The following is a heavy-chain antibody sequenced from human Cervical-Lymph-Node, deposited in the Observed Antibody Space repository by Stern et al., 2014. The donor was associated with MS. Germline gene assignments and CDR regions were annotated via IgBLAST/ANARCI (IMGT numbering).Heavy chain of an antibody. V-gene: IGHV1-58*02. CDR3: AAEGEYIRSGIYHYTGMDV. CDR2: IDGDRATP. Sequence: QLVQSGPEVKRPGTSVRVSCKASGFTFLSSAMQWVRQARGQRLEWIGFIDGDRATPGYAQKFHDRVTISRDMSTSTVTMELSSLRSEATAVYYCAAEGEYIRSGIYHYTGMDVWGQGTTVTVSS. D-gene: IGHD3-10*01. J-gene: IGHJ6*02. CDR1: GFTFLSSA.